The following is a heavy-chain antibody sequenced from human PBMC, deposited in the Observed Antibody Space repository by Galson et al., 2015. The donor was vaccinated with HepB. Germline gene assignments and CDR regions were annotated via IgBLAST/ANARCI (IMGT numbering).Heavy chain of an antibody. CDR3: AKGSEMAGGIAFDF. CDR2: IQYDGNNE. V-gene: IGHV3-30*02. J-gene: IGHJ3*01. D-gene: IGHD5-24*01. Sequence: YLRLSCAASGFTFSSYGMHWVRQAPGEGLEWVTFIQYDGNNEFYADSVKGRFTISRDNSKNTLYLRMSSLTAEDTAVYFCAKGSEMAGGIAFDFWGQGTMVTVSS. CDR1: GFTFSSYG.